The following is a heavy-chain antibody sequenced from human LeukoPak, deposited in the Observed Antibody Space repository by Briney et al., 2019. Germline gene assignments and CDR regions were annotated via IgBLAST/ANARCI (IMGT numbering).Heavy chain of an antibody. CDR3: ARVGIAVSNSLLLDYYYYYYMDV. V-gene: IGHV3-23*01. Sequence: GGSLRLSCAASGFTFSNYAMSWVRQPPGKGLEWVSGIVGSGGSTFYADSVKGRFTISRDNSKNTLYLQMNSLRAEDTAVYYCARVGIAVSNSLLLDYYYYYYMDVWGKGTTVTVSS. J-gene: IGHJ6*03. D-gene: IGHD6-19*01. CDR2: IVGSGGST. CDR1: GFTFSNYA.